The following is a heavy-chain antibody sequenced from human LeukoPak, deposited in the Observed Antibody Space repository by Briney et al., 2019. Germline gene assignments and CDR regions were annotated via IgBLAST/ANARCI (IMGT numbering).Heavy chain of an antibody. Sequence: ASVKVSCKASGYTFTRYYMHWVRQAPGPGLEWMGMIDPNGGSATYGQKFQGRVTMTRDTSTSTVYMELSSLRSEDTAVYFYARHLIKDTVVVPATPPSYYMDVWGKGSTVTVSS. CDR2: IDPNGGSA. J-gene: IGHJ6*03. V-gene: IGHV1-46*01. CDR3: ARHLIKDTVVVPATPPSYYMDV. CDR1: GYTFTRYY. D-gene: IGHD2-2*01.